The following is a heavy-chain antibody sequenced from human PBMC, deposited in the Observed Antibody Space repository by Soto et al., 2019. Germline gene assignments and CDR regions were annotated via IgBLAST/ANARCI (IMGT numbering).Heavy chain of an antibody. D-gene: IGHD3-22*01. V-gene: IGHV1-69*13. J-gene: IGHJ5*02. Sequence: AASVKVSCKASGGSFSIYAISWVRQAPGEGLEWMGGIIPIFGTANYAQKFQGRVTITADESTSTAYMELSSLRSEDTAVYYCARSFFKYYYDSSGYSNTWLAPPAQGTLVTVSS. CDR1: GGSFSIYA. CDR2: IIPIFGTA. CDR3: ARSFFKYYYDSSGYSNTWLAP.